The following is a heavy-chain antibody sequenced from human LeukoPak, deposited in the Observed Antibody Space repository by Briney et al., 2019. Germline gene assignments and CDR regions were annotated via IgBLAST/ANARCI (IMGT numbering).Heavy chain of an antibody. V-gene: IGHV4-59*01. CDR1: GGSISSYY. Sequence: SETLSLTCTVSGGSISSYYWGWIRQPPGKGREWIGYIYYSGSTNYNPSLKSRVTISVDTSKSQFSLKLSSVTAADTAVYYCARVTIAAAGVFDYWGQGTLVTVSS. D-gene: IGHD6-13*01. CDR3: ARVTIAAAGVFDY. CDR2: IYYSGST. J-gene: IGHJ4*02.